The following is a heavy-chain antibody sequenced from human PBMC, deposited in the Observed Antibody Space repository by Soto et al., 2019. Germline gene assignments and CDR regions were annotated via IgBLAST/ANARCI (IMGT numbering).Heavy chain of an antibody. V-gene: IGHV1-69*12. J-gene: IGHJ6*02. CDR2: IIPIFDTA. D-gene: IGHD1-7*01. CDR1: GGTFSSYA. CDR3: ASHGITGTWVYYYGMDV. Sequence: QVQLVQSGAEVKKPGSSVKVSCKASGGTFSSYAISWVRQAPGQGLEWMGGIIPIFDTADYAQKFQGRVTITADESPSPAYMELSSLRSEDTAVYYCASHGITGTWVYYYGMDVWGQGTTVTVSS.